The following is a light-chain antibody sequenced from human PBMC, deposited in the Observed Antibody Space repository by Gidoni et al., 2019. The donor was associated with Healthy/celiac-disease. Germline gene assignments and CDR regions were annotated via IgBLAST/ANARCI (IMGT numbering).Light chain of an antibody. CDR3: MQALQTPIT. CDR1: QSLLHSNGYNY. CDR2: LGS. Sequence: DIVMIQSPLSLPVTPGEPASISCRSSQSLLHSNGYNYLDWYLQKPGQSPQLLIYLGSNRASGVPDRFRGSGSGTDFTLKISRVEAEDVGVYYCMQALQTPITVGQGTRLEIK. J-gene: IGKJ5*01. V-gene: IGKV2-28*01.